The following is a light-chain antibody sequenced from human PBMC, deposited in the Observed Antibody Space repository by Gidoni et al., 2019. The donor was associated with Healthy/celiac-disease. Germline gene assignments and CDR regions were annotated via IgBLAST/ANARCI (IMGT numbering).Light chain of an antibody. Sequence: DIQMTQSPSSLSASVGDRVTITCRASQSISSYLNWYQHKPGKAPKLLIYAASSLQSGVPSRCSGSGSGTDFTLTISSLQPEDFATYYCQQSYSTPFTFXPXTKVDIK. CDR1: QSISSY. CDR2: AAS. J-gene: IGKJ3*01. CDR3: QQSYSTPFT. V-gene: IGKV1-39*01.